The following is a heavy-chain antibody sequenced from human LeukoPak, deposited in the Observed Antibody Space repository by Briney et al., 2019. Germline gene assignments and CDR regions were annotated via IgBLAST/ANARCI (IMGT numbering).Heavy chain of an antibody. J-gene: IGHJ3*02. Sequence: GESLKISCKGCGYSFTTYWIGWVRQMPGKGLEWMGIIYPGDSDTRYSPSFQGQVTISADKSISTAYLQWSSLQASDSAMYYCAGAIVGAATNFEIWGQGTMVTVTP. D-gene: IGHD1-26*01. CDR1: GYSFTTYW. CDR2: IYPGDSDT. V-gene: IGHV5-51*01. CDR3: AGAIVGAATNFEI.